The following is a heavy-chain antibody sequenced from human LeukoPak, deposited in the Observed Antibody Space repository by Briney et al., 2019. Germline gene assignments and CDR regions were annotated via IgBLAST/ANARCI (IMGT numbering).Heavy chain of an antibody. J-gene: IGHJ4*02. Sequence: GGSLRLSCAASGFTFSSYSMNWVRQAPGKGLEWVSSISSSSGYIYYADSVKGRFTISRDNAKNSLYLQMNSLRAEDTAVYYCARVAGYYDSSGYPYYFDYWGQGTLVTVSS. CDR3: ARVAGYYDSSGYPYYFDY. CDR1: GFTFSSYS. CDR2: ISSSSGYI. D-gene: IGHD3-22*01. V-gene: IGHV3-21*01.